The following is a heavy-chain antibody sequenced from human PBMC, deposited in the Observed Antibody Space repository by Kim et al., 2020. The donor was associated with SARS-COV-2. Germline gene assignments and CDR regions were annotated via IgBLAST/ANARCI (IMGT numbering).Heavy chain of an antibody. J-gene: IGHJ1*01. CDR3: ARLHSGSLRQ. CDR1: GDSFPTYW. D-gene: IGHD1-26*01. CDR2: IFTGDSDT. Sequence: GESLKISCKGSGDSFPTYWIGWVRQMPGTGLEWVGIIFTGDSDTRYSPSFQGQVTIPAVKSISTAYLQWSSLKASDTAMYYCARLHSGSLRQWGQGTLVTVSS. V-gene: IGHV5-51*01.